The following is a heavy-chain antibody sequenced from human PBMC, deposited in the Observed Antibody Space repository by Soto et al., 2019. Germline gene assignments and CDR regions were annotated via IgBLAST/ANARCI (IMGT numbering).Heavy chain of an antibody. V-gene: IGHV1-46*03. Sequence: ASVKVSCKASGYTFTNYYMHWVRQAPGQGLEWMGIISLSGGSTSYAQKFQGRVTMTRDTSTSTVYMELSSLRSEDTAVYYCATWGYCSGGNCYRNNWFDPWGQGTLVTVSS. CDR2: ISLSGGST. D-gene: IGHD2-15*01. CDR3: ATWGYCSGGNCYRNNWFDP. CDR1: GYTFTNYY. J-gene: IGHJ5*02.